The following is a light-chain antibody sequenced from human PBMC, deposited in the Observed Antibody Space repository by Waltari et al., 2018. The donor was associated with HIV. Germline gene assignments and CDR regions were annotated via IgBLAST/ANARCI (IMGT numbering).Light chain of an antibody. J-gene: IGLJ2*01. CDR3: CSYTTTSTLI. CDR2: EVS. Sequence: QSALTQPASVSGSPGQSITISCTGTSSDIGVYNYVSWYQQHPGKAPKPRIFEVSYRPSGVSNRFSGSKSGNTASLTISGVQAEDEADYYCCSYTTTSTLIFGGGTKLTVL. V-gene: IGLV2-14*01. CDR1: SSDIGVYNY.